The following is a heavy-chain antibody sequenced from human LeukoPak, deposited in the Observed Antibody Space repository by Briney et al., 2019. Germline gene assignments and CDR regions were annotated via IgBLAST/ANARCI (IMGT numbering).Heavy chain of an antibody. D-gene: IGHD2-8*02. CDR3: AKNTCTSANCDRGWFDP. CDR1: GFTVSHYG. J-gene: IGHJ5*02. CDR2: ISVRDGGT. V-gene: IGHV3-23*01. Sequence: GGSLSLSCAASGFTVSHYGMSWVRQAPGKGLEWVSTISVRDGGTYYADSVKGRFTISRDNSKSTLYLQMNSLRPEDTALYYCAKNTCTSANCDRGWFDPWGQGTLVTVSS.